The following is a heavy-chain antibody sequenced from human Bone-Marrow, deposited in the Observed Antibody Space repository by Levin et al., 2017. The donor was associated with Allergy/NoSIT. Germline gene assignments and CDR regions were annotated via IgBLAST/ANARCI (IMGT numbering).Heavy chain of an antibody. CDR2: IYYSGST. CDR1: GDSISRYY. CDR3: ARDAQTSPTRNYGMDV. V-gene: IGHV4-59*01. Sequence: SQTLSLTCTVSGDSISRYYWSWIRQPPGKGLEWIGYIYYSGSTNYNPSLKSRVTISVDTSKNQFSLDLNFVTASDTAVYYCARDAQTSPTRNYGMDVWGQGTTVTVSS. J-gene: IGHJ6*02.